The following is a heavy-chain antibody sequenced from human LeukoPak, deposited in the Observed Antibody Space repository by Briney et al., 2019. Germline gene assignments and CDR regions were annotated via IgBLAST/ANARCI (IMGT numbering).Heavy chain of an antibody. D-gene: IGHD3-22*01. V-gene: IGHV3-21*01. J-gene: IGHJ4*02. Sequence: GGSLRLSCTASGFTFTSYWMQWVRQAPGRGLEWVSSISSSSSYIYYADSVKGRFTISRDNAKNSLYLQMNSLRAEDTAVYYCARDYYDSSGYYHFDYWGQGTLVTVSS. CDR1: GFTFTSYW. CDR3: ARDYYDSSGYYHFDY. CDR2: ISSSSSYI.